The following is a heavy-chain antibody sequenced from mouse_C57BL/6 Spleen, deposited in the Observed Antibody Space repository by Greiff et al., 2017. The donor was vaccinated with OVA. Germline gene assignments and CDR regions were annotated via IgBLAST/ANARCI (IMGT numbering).Heavy chain of an antibody. Sequence: EVQLQQSGPELVKPGASVKISCKASGYTFTDYYMNWVKQSHGKSLEWIGDINPNNGGTSYNQKFKGKATLTVDKSSSTAYMELRSLTSEDSAVYYCARPYYYGSRAGDYWGQGTTLTVSS. CDR3: ARPYYYGSRAGDY. D-gene: IGHD1-1*01. CDR2: INPNNGGT. CDR1: GYTFTDYY. V-gene: IGHV1-26*01. J-gene: IGHJ2*01.